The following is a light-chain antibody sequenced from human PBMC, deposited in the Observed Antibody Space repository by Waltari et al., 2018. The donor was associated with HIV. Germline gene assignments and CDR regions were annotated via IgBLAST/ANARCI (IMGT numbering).Light chain of an antibody. CDR1: SSDVGGYNY. CDR2: EVT. V-gene: IGLV2-14*01. J-gene: IGLJ2*01. Sequence: QSALTQPASVSGSLGQSITISCTGTSSDVGGYNYVSWYQHHPGKAPKLMIYEVTNRPSRVSNRFSVSKAGNTASLTNSGLQAEDESDYYCTSYTSSSTLVVCGGGTNLTVL. CDR3: TSYTSSSTLVV.